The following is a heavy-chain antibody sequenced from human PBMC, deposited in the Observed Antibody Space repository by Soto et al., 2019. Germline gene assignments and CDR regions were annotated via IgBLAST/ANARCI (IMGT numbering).Heavy chain of an antibody. CDR3: AKAGPSSGYYYASDY. V-gene: IGHV3-23*01. J-gene: IGHJ4*02. CDR1: GFTFNKYA. D-gene: IGHD3-22*01. CDR2: ISGSGGNT. Sequence: EVQVLESGGGLLQPGGSLRLSCAASGFTFNKYAMNWVRQAPGKGLEWVSAISGSGGNTYYADSVKGRFTISRDNSKSTLYLQMNSLGAEDTAVYYCAKAGPSSGYYYASDYWGQGTLVTVSS.